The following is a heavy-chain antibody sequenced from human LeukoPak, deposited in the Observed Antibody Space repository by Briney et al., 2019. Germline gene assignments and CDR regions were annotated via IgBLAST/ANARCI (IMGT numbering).Heavy chain of an antibody. CDR1: GITLSNYG. CDR2: ISGSGGST. Sequence: GGSLRLSCVVSGITLSNYGMSWVRQAPGKGLEWVSAISGSGGSTYYADSVKGRFTISRDNSKNTLYLQMNSLRAEDTAVYYCAKDIRGYSGYDLYFDYWGQGTLVTVSS. CDR3: AKDIRGYSGYDLYFDY. D-gene: IGHD5-12*01. J-gene: IGHJ4*02. V-gene: IGHV3-23*01.